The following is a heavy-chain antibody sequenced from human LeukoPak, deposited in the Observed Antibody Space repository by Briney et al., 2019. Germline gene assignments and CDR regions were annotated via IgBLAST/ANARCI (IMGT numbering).Heavy chain of an antibody. D-gene: IGHD3-10*01. J-gene: IGHJ4*02. Sequence: SQTLSLTCTVSGGSISSGDYYWSWIRQPPGKGLEWIGYIYYSGSTYYNPSLKSRVTISVDTSKNQFSLKLSSVTAADTAVYYCARLTRGRFGEFVFDYWGQRTLVTVSS. CDR1: GGSISSGDYY. CDR2: IYYSGST. V-gene: IGHV4-30-4*01. CDR3: ARLTRGRFGEFVFDY.